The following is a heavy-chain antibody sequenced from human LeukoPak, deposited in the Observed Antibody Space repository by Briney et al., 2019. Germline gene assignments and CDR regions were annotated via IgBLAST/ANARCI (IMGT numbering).Heavy chain of an antibody. Sequence: ASVKVSCKASGYTFTSYDINWLRRATGQGLEWMGWMNPNSGNTGYAQKLQGRVTITRNTSISTAYIELSSLRYEDTAVYYCARAPGRARYYYYYMDVWGKGTMVTVSS. J-gene: IGHJ6*03. CDR2: MNPNSGNT. CDR3: ARAPGRARYYYYYMDV. CDR1: GYTFTSYD. V-gene: IGHV1-8*03. D-gene: IGHD4/OR15-4a*01.